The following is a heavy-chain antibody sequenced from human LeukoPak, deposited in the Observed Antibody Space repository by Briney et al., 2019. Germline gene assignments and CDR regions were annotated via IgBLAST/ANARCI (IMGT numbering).Heavy chain of an antibody. Sequence: PSETLSLTCTVSGGSISSYYWSWIRQPPGKGLECIGYIYYSGSTNYNPSLKSRVTISVDTSKNQFSLKLSPVTAADTAVYYCARGIIVALFGYFDPWGQGTLVTVSS. J-gene: IGHJ5*02. D-gene: IGHD2-21*01. CDR2: IYYSGST. V-gene: IGHV4-59*13. CDR1: GGSISSYY. CDR3: ARGIIVALFGYFDP.